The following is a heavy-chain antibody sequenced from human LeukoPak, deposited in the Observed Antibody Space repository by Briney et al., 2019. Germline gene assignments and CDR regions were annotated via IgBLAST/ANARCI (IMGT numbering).Heavy chain of an antibody. D-gene: IGHD3-22*01. Sequence: QPGGSLRLSCAASGFSFGGYEMNWVRQAPGKGLEWVSYISTTGSTVYYADSVEGRFTISRDNAKNLLYLQMNSLRAEDAAVYYCAKDFPHYYELSHGMDAWGQGTTVTVSS. CDR2: ISTTGSTV. CDR3: AKDFPHYYELSHGMDA. V-gene: IGHV3-48*03. J-gene: IGHJ6*02. CDR1: GFSFGGYE.